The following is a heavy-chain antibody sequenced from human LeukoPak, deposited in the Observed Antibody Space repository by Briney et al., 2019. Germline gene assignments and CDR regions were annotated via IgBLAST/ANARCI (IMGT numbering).Heavy chain of an antibody. V-gene: IGHV4-59*01. CDR2: IYYSGSS. CDR3: ARVPRSYYYYYYMDV. J-gene: IGHJ6*03. CDR1: GGSISGYH. Sequence: SETLSLTCNISGGSISGYHWSWIRQPPGKGLEWLGYIYYSGSSNYNPSLKSRVTISADTSKNQFSLKLSSVTAADTAVYYCARVPRSYYYYYYMDVWGKGTTVTVSS.